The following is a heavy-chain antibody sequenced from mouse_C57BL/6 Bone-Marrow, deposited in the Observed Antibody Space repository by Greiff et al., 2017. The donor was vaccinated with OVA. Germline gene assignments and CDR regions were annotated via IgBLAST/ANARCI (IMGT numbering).Heavy chain of an antibody. Sequence: VQGVESGAELVRPGASVKLSCKASGYTFTDYYINWVKQRPGQGLEWIARIYPGSGNTYYNEKFKGKATLTAEKSSSTAYMQLSSLTSEDSAVYFCARQRYTWFAYWGQGTLVTVSA. D-gene: IGHD2-14*01. CDR2: IYPGSGNT. CDR1: GYTFTDYY. CDR3: ARQRYTWFAY. J-gene: IGHJ3*01. V-gene: IGHV1-76*01.